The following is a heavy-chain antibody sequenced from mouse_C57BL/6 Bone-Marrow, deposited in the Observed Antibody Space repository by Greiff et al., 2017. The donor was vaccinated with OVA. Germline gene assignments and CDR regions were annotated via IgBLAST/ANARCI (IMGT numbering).Heavy chain of an antibody. Sequence: EVQLVESGGGLVKPGGSLKLSCAASGFTFSSYAMSWVRQTPEKRLEWVATISDGGSYTYYPDNVKGRFTISRDNAKNNLYLQMSHLKSEDTAMYYCARAPYYSNYFDYWGQGTTLTVSS. D-gene: IGHD2-5*01. CDR2: ISDGGSYT. V-gene: IGHV5-4*01. CDR3: ARAPYYSNYFDY. CDR1: GFTFSSYA. J-gene: IGHJ2*01.